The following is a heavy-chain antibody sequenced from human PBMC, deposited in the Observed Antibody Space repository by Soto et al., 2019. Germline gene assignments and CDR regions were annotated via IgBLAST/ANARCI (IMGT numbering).Heavy chain of an antibody. D-gene: IGHD3-22*01. V-gene: IGHV3-53*02. CDR1: GCTVSSNY. J-gene: IGHJ4*02. Sequence: EVQLVETGGGLIQPGGSLRLSCAASGCTVSSNYMSWVRQAPGKGLEWVSIIYSGGSTHYAPSVKGRFTISRDNSKNTLYLQMNSLSAEDTAFYYCARRLNVYVHSGYYYYWGQGTLVTVSP. CDR2: IYSGGST. CDR3: ARRLNVYVHSGYYYY.